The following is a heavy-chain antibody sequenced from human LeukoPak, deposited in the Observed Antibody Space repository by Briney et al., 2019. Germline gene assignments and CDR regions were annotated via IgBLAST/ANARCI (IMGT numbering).Heavy chain of an antibody. CDR2: ISANGGST. CDR3: AQAQSHNACSGGSCYLVY. J-gene: IGHJ4*02. V-gene: IGHV3-23*01. Sequence: GGSLRLSCVVSGFTFSSYAMSWVRQAPGKGLEWVSSISANGGSTYYADSVKGRFTISRDNSKNTLYLQMNSLRDEDTAVYYCAQAQSHNACSGGSCYLVYWGQGTLVTVSS. D-gene: IGHD2-15*01. CDR1: GFTFSSYA.